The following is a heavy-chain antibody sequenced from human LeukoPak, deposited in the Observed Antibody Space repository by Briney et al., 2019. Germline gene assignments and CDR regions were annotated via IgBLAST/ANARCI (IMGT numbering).Heavy chain of an antibody. D-gene: IGHD2-8*01. CDR1: GFTFSSYW. Sequence: GGSLRLSCAASGFTFSSYWMHWVRQAPGKGFVWVSRINTDGSRTDYADSVKGRFTISRDNSKSTLYLQMHSLRAEDTALYYCAKSLVYYSTDAFFDCWGQGTLVTVSS. J-gene: IGHJ4*02. V-gene: IGHV3-74*01. CDR2: INTDGSRT. CDR3: AKSLVYYSTDAFFDC.